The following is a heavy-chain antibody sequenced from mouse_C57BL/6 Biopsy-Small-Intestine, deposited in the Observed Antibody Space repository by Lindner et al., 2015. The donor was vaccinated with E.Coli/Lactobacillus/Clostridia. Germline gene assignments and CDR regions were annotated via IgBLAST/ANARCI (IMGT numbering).Heavy chain of an antibody. D-gene: IGHD1-1*01. CDR3: ARSGSSYYDY. J-gene: IGHJ2*01. V-gene: IGHV1-80*01. Sequence: VQLQESGAELVKPGASVKISCKASGYAFSSYWMNWVKQRPGKGLERIGQIYPGDGDTNYNGKFKGKATLTADKSSSTAYMQLSSLTSEDSAVYFCARSGSSYYDYWGQGTTLTVSS. CDR1: GYAFSSYW. CDR2: IYPGDGDT.